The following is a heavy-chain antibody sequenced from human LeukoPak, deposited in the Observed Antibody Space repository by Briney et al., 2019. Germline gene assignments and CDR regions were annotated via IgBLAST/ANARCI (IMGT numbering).Heavy chain of an antibody. CDR1: GGSIIRGPYN. Sequence: SQTLSLTPTVPGGSIIRGPYNRRSIRQPPGKSQEWPGYNSPTGNTYFNPPLKSRVTISVDTSKNQFSLKLSSVTAADTAVYYCARGFGSGGSCYSLHYYYGMDVWGKGTTVTVYS. D-gene: IGHD2-15*01. CDR3: ARGFGSGGSCYSLHYYYGMDV. CDR2: NSPTGNT. J-gene: IGHJ6*04. V-gene: IGHV4-30-4*01.